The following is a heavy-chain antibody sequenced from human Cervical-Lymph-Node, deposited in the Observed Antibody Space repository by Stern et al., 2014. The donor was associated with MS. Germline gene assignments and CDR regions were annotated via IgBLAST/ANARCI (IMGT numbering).Heavy chain of an antibody. V-gene: IGHV1-24*01. D-gene: IGHD3-22*01. Sequence: VQLVQSGAEVKKPGASVKVSCKVSGYSLSDLDMHWVRQAPGQGLEWMGGSDLEDGESIYAQQFHGRVTVTKDTSTNTYYMELSSLRSDSTDIYYCTCTADYYDNSAFDMWGQGTMVTVSS. CDR1: GYSLSDLD. CDR3: TCTADYYDNSAFDM. CDR2: SDLEDGES. J-gene: IGHJ3*02.